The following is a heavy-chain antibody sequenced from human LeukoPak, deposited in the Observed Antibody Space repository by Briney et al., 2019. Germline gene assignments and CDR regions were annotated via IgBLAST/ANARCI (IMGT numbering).Heavy chain of an antibody. CDR2: INHSGST. D-gene: IGHD6-13*01. CDR1: GGSFSGYY. V-gene: IGHV4-34*01. J-gene: IGHJ3*02. Sequence: SETLSLTCAVYGGSFSGYYWSWIRQPPGKGLEWIGEINHSGSTNYNPSLKSRVTISVDTSKNQFSLKLSSVTAADTAVYYCARDGYSSSPDAFDIWGQGTMVTVSS. CDR3: ARDGYSSSPDAFDI.